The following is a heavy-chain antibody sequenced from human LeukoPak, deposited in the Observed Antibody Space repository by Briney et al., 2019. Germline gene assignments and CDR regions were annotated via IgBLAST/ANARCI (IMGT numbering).Heavy chain of an antibody. Sequence: GGSLRLSCAASGFTFSSYGMTWVRQAPGKGLEWVSSIGSSSSYIYYADSVKGRFTISRDNAKNSLYLQMNSLRAEDTAVYYCARVPGSSWYYYYYMDVWGKGTTVTISS. V-gene: IGHV3-21*01. D-gene: IGHD6-13*01. CDR1: GFTFSSYG. J-gene: IGHJ6*03. CDR2: IGSSSSYI. CDR3: ARVPGSSWYYYYYMDV.